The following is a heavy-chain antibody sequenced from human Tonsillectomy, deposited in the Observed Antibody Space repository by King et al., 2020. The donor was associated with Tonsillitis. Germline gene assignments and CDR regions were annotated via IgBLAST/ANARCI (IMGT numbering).Heavy chain of an antibody. V-gene: IGHV3-48*03. CDR2: ISSSGRTI. Sequence: VQLVESGGGLVQPGGSLRLSCAASGFTFSSYEINWVRQAPGKGLEWVSYISSSGRTIYYADSVKGHFPISKDNAKNSLCLPRNSLRAEDTAVYYCAREGIDYYDSSGYYRVDAFDIWGQGTMVTVSS. CDR1: GFTFSSYE. J-gene: IGHJ3*02. CDR3: AREGIDYYDSSGYYRVDAFDI. D-gene: IGHD3-22*01.